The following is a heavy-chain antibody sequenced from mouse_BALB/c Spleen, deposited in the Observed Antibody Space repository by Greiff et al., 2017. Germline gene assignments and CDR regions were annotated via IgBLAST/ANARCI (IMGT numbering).Heavy chain of an antibody. CDR3: ARSDGNYVAWFAY. V-gene: IGHV14-3*02. D-gene: IGHD2-1*01. J-gene: IGHJ3*01. CDR1: GFNIKDTY. CDR2: IDPANGNT. Sequence: VHVKQSGAELVKPGASVKLSCTASGFNIKDTYMHWVKQRPEQGLEWIGRIDPANGNTKYDPKFQGKATITADTSSNTAYLQLSSLTSEDTAVYYCARSDGNYVAWFAYWGQGTLVTVSA.